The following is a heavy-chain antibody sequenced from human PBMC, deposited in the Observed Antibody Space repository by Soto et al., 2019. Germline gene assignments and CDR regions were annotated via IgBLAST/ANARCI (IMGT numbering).Heavy chain of an antibody. J-gene: IGHJ6*04. V-gene: IGHV4-34*01. CDR3: ARANYFYGMDV. D-gene: IGHD2-8*01. CDR1: AGFFRGYY. CDR2: LNLSGTT. Sequence: SETLSLTCALYAGFFRGYYWSWIRQPPGKGLEWIGGLNLSGTTNYNRSLKSRVTVSLETSKNHFSLRLSSVTAADMAGYYCARANYFYGMDVWGKGTTVTVAS.